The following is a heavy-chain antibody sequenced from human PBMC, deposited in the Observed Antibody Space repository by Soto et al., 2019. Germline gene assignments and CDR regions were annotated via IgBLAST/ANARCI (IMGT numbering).Heavy chain of an antibody. Sequence: EVQLVESGGGLVQPGGSLRLSCAASGFTFSSYSMNWVRQAPGKGLEWVSYISSSSSTIYYADSVKGRFTISRDNAKNSLYLQMNSLRDEDTAVYYCARKVSGWYPTRRYYYYYGMDVWGQSTTVTVSS. CDR1: GFTFSSYS. J-gene: IGHJ6*02. CDR3: ARKVSGWYPTRRYYYYYGMDV. V-gene: IGHV3-48*02. CDR2: ISSSSSTI. D-gene: IGHD6-19*01.